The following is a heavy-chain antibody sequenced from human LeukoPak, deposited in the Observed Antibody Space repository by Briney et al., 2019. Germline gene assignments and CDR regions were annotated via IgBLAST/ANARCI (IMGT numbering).Heavy chain of an antibody. CDR2: ISGSGGTT. Sequence: GGSLRLSCAASGFTFSTYAMSWVRQAPGRGLEWVSAISGSGGTTSYADSVKGRFTISRDNSRNTLYLQMNSLRVEDTAVYYCVMKILSGSLDYGGQGTLVTVSS. J-gene: IGHJ4*02. CDR3: VMKILSGSLDY. D-gene: IGHD1-26*01. V-gene: IGHV3-23*01. CDR1: GFTFSTYA.